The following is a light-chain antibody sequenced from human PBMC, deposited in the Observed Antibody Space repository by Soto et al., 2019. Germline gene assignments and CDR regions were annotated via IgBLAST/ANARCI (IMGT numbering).Light chain of an antibody. V-gene: IGLV2-11*01. Sequence: QSALTQPRSVSGSPGQSVTISCTGTSIDVGGYNYVSWYQQHPGKAPKLMIYDVSKRPSGVPDRFSGSKSGNTASLTISGLQAEDDADYYCCSYAGIYSYVFGTGTKVTV. J-gene: IGLJ1*01. CDR3: CSYAGIYSYV. CDR2: DVS. CDR1: SIDVGGYNY.